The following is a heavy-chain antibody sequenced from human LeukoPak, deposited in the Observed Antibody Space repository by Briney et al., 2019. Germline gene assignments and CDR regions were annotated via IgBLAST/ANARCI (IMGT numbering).Heavy chain of an antibody. CDR1: GYTFTSYG. J-gene: IGHJ5*02. Sequence: ASVKVSRKASGYTFTSYGISWVRQAPGQGLEWMGWISAYNGNTNYAQKLQGRVTMTTDTSTSTAYMELRSLRSDDTAVYYCARAAPTVTTRSWFDPWGQGTLVTVSS. CDR3: ARAAPTVTTRSWFDP. CDR2: ISAYNGNT. V-gene: IGHV1-18*01. D-gene: IGHD4-17*01.